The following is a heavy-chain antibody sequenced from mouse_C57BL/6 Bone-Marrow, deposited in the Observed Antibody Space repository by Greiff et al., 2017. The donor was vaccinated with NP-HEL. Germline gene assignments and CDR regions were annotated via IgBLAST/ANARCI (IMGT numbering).Heavy chain of an antibody. D-gene: IGHD4-1*01. CDR1: GFTFSDYG. J-gene: IGHJ3*01. Sequence: EVKLMESGGGLVKPGGSLKLSCAASGFTFSDYGMHWVRQAPEKGLEWVAYISSGSSTIYYADTVKGRFTISRDNAKNTLFLQMTSLRSEDTAMYYCARRTPLTPGFAYWGQGTLVTVSA. V-gene: IGHV5-17*01. CDR2: ISSGSSTI. CDR3: ARRTPLTPGFAY.